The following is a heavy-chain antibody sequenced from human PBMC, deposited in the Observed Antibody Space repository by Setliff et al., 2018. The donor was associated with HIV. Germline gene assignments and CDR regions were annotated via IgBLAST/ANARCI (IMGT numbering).Heavy chain of an antibody. V-gene: IGHV4-59*01. J-gene: IGHJ5*02. D-gene: IGHD2-21*02. Sequence: SETLSLTCTVSSDSISSSYWTWIRQPPGQGLEWIGYVHHSGSTKYNASLRSRVTMSVDTSKNLFSLTLRSVTAADTAVYYCASAGPYCGDDCPYNWLAPWGQGTLVTVSS. CDR3: ASAGPYCGDDCPYNWLAP. CDR1: SDSISSSY. CDR2: VHHSGST.